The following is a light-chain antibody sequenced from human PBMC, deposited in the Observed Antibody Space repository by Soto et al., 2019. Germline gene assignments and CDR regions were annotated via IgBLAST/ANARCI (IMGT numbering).Light chain of an antibody. CDR3: SSYSGTNYHYV. V-gene: IGLV2-8*01. J-gene: IGLJ1*01. CDR1: SSDVGGYNY. Sequence: QSAPTQPPSASGSFGQSVTISCTGTSSDVGGYNYVSWYQQYPGKAPKLMIYEVSERPSGVPDRFSGSKSGNTASLTVSGLQADDEADYYCSSYSGTNYHYVFGTGTKVTV. CDR2: EVS.